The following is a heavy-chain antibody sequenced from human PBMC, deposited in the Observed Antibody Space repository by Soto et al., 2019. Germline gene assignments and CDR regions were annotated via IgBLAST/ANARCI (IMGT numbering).Heavy chain of an antibody. V-gene: IGHV4-30-2*01. CDR2: IYHSGST. Sequence: SETLSLTCAVSGGSISSGGYSWSWIRHPPGKGLEWIGYIYHSGSTYYNPSLKSRVTISVERSKNQFSVKLSSVTAADTAVYYCARGYWFDPWGQGTLVTVSS. CDR1: GGSISSGGYS. CDR3: ARGYWFDP. J-gene: IGHJ5*02.